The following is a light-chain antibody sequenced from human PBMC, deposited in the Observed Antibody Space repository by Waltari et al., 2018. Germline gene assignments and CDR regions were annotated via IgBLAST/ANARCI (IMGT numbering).Light chain of an antibody. CDR3: QQYNNWPSPVT. Sequence: EIVMTQSPATLSVSPGERATLSCRASQSVSSNLAWYQQKPGQAPRLLIYGASTRATGIPARFSGSGSGTEFTLTISSLQSEDFAVYYCQQYNNWPSPVTFGQGTKVEIK. V-gene: IGKV3-15*01. J-gene: IGKJ1*01. CDR2: GAS. CDR1: QSVSSN.